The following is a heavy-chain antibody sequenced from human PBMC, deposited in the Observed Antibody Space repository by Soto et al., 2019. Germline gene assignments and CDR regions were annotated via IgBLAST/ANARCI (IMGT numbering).Heavy chain of an antibody. CDR3: ARPGYCISTSCYSDYYGMDV. Sequence: PGESLKISCKGSGYSFTSYWIGWLRQMPGKGLEWMGIIYPGDSDTRYSPSFQGQVTISADKSISTAYLQWSSLKASDTAMYYCARPGYCISTSCYSDYYGMDVWGQGTTVTVSS. CDR2: IYPGDSDT. V-gene: IGHV5-51*01. J-gene: IGHJ6*02. D-gene: IGHD2-2*02. CDR1: GYSFTSYW.